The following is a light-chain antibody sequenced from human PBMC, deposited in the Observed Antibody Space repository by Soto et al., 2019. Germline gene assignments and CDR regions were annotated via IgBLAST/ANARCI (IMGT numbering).Light chain of an antibody. Sequence: QSVLTQPPSASGSPGQSVTISCTGTSSDVGTYKYVSWYQQHPGKAPKLMIYEVSERPSGVPDRFSGSKSGNTASLTVSGLQPEDEADYYCASYAGSSNNALFGGGTKVTVL. J-gene: IGLJ2*01. CDR3: ASYAGSSNNAL. CDR2: EVS. V-gene: IGLV2-8*01. CDR1: SSDVGTYKY.